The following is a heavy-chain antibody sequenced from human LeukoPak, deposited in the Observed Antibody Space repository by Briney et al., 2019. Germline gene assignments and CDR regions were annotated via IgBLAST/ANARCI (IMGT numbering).Heavy chain of an antibody. J-gene: IGHJ1*01. Sequence: GGSLRLSCAASGFTFSSYSMNWVRQAPGKGLEWVSYISSSSSTIYYADSVKGRFTISRDNAKHSLYLQMNSLRAEDTAVYYCARARGLWLAHRGEYFQHWGQGTLVTVSS. V-gene: IGHV3-48*01. CDR1: GFTFSSYS. D-gene: IGHD6-19*01. CDR2: ISSSSSTI. CDR3: ARARGLWLAHRGEYFQH.